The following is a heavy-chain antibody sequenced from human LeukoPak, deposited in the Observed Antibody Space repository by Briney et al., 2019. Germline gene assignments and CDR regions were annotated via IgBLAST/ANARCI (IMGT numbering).Heavy chain of an antibody. CDR2: TYFRSKWYY. Sequence: SQTLSLTCAISGDIVSDNSASWNWIRQSPLRGLEWLGRTYFRSKWYYEYALSVKSRISISPDTSKNQFSLQLNSVTPEDTALYFCAREAGYYIGHGFDIWGQGTMVTVSS. CDR3: AREAGYYIGHGFDI. D-gene: IGHD2/OR15-2a*01. V-gene: IGHV6-1*01. J-gene: IGHJ3*02. CDR1: GDIVSDNSAS.